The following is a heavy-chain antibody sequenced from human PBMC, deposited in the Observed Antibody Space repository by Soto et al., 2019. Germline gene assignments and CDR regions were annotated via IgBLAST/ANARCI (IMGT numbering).Heavy chain of an antibody. CDR2: INWNGGST. D-gene: IGHD6-19*01. Sequence: GGSLRLSCAASGFTFDDYGMSWVRQAPGKGLEWVSGINWNGGSTGYADYVKGRFTISRDNAKNSLYLQMNSLRAEDTALYHCARDISDLSSGWYWFDPWGQGTLVTVSS. J-gene: IGHJ5*02. CDR1: GFTFDDYG. CDR3: ARDISDLSSGWYWFDP. V-gene: IGHV3-20*01.